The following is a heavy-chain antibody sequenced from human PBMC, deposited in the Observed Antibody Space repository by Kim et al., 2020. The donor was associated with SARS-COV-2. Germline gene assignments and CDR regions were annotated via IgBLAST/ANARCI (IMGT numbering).Heavy chain of an antibody. CDR2: IHPSGSI. D-gene: IGHD5-18*01. J-gene: IGHJ4*02. CDR1: GASVSDYY. Sequence: SETLSLTCAVYGASVSDYYWSWIRQPPGKGLEWLGEIHPSGSIHYNPSLESRVTISVDTSKKQFSLTVDSVTAADTAVYYCGRGQDAAKTGYWGQGTLVTVSS. V-gene: IGHV4-34*01. CDR3: GRGQDAAKTGY.